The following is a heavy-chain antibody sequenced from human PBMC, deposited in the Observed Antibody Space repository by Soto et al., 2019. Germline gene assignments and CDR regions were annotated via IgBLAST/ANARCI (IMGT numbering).Heavy chain of an antibody. J-gene: IGHJ3*02. D-gene: IGHD3-10*01. CDR2: INAGNGNT. Sequence: ASVKVSCKASGYTFTSYAMHWVRQAPGQRLEWMGWINAGNGNTKYSQKFQGRVTITRDTSASTAYMELSSLRSEDTAVYYCARVKSYYYYGSGSYAFDIWGQGTMVTVSS. CDR3: ARVKSYYYYGSGSYAFDI. V-gene: IGHV1-3*01. CDR1: GYTFTSYA.